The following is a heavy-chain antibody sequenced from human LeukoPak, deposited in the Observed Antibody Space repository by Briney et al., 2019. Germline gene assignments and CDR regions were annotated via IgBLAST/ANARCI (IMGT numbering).Heavy chain of an antibody. CDR1: GFTFSSYG. CDR2: IWYDGSNK. D-gene: IGHD6-19*01. CDR3: AKVGAVAGTWVTPRYFCFFDY. V-gene: IGHV3-33*06. Sequence: GGSLRLSCAASGFTFSSYGMHWVRQAPGKGLEWVAVIWYDGSNKYYADSVKGRFTISRDNSKNTLYLQMNSLRAEDTAVYYCAKVGAVAGTWVTPRYFCFFDYWGQGTLVTVSS. J-gene: IGHJ4*02.